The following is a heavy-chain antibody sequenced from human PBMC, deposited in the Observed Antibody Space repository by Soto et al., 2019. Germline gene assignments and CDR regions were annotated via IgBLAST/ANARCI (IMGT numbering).Heavy chain of an antibody. CDR3: ARDHRYCSGGSCYSDAFDI. V-gene: IGHV3-30-3*01. D-gene: IGHD2-15*01. CDR2: ISYDGSNK. Sequence: PGGSLRLSCAASGFTFSSYAMHWVRQAPGKGLEWVAVISYDGSNKYYADSVKGRFTISRDNSKNTLYLQMNSLRAEDTAVYYCARDHRYCSGGSCYSDAFDIWGQGTTVTVSS. J-gene: IGHJ3*02. CDR1: GFTFSSYA.